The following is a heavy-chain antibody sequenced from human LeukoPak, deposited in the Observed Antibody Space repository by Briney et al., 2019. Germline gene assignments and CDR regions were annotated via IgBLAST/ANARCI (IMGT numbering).Heavy chain of an antibody. J-gene: IGHJ4*02. D-gene: IGHD3-22*01. V-gene: IGHV3-23*01. CDR3: AKASAMIVVVSKHFDY. CDR1: GFNFSGFY. CDR2: FSGSGGST. Sequence: GGSLRLSCAGPGFNFSGFYMSLIPQAPGEGLEWVSAFSGSGGSTYYADSVKGRFTISRDNSKNTLYLQMNSLRAEDTAVYYCAKASAMIVVVSKHFDYWGQGTLVTVSS.